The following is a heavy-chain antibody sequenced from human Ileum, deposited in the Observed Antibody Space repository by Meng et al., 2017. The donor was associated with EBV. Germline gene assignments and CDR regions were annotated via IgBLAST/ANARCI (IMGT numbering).Heavy chain of an antibody. D-gene: IGHD3-16*02. CDR1: GGSLSGYY. Sequence: QVYLQQWGAXPLKPXXXLSLTCAXYGGSLSGYYWSWIRQSPGKGLEWIGEINHGGSLNYNPSLKRRVTISIDTSKSHLSLRLTSVTAADTALYYCARGRTDYDWGSYPFNNHFDPWGQGALVTVSS. J-gene: IGHJ5*02. CDR3: ARGRTDYDWGSYPFNNHFDP. CDR2: INHGGSL. V-gene: IGHV4-34*02.